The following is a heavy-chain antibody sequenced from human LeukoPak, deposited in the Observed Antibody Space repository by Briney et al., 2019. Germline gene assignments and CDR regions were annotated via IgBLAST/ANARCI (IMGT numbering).Heavy chain of an antibody. V-gene: IGHV3-23*01. D-gene: IGHD3-22*01. CDR1: GFTFSSYA. CDR2: ISGSGGST. J-gene: IGHJ4*02. CDR3: AKDRPPYYDSSGHPSGHFDY. Sequence: GGSLRLSCAASGFTFSSYAMSWVRQAPGKGLEWVSAISGSGGSTYYADSVKGRFTISRDNSKNTLYLQMNSLRAEDTAVYYCAKDRPPYYDSSGHPSGHFDYWGQGTLVTVSS.